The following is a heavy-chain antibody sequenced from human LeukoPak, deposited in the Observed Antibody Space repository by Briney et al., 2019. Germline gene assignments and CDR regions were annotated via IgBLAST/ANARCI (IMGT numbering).Heavy chain of an antibody. CDR1: GDSISSGYY. Sequence: SETLSLTCTVSGDSISSGYYWGWIRQPPGKGLEWIGSIYDSGSTYYNPSLKSRVTISVDTSKNQFSLKLSSVTAADTAVYYCARQKLGIFDYWGQGTLVTVSS. V-gene: IGHV4-38-2*02. D-gene: IGHD7-27*01. J-gene: IGHJ4*02. CDR2: IYDSGST. CDR3: ARQKLGIFDY.